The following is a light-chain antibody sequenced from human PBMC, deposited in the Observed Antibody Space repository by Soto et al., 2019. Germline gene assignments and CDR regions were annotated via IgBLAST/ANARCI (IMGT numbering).Light chain of an antibody. CDR1: SSDVGGYNY. J-gene: IGLJ2*01. CDR3: SSYTSSSTVV. CDR2: DVS. V-gene: IGLV2-14*01. Sequence: QSALTQPASVSGSPGQSITISCTGTSSDVGGYNYVSWYQQHPGKAPKLMIYDVSNRPSGVSNRFSGSKSGNTASLTISGLQAEYEAHYYCSSYTSSSTVVFGGGTELTVL.